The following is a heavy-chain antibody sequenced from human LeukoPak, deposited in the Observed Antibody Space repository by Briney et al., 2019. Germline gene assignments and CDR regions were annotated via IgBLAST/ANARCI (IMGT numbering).Heavy chain of an antibody. J-gene: IGHJ4*02. CDR1: GFSFSSYH. CDR2: IFPDGHQE. CDR3: ARWRWQQSEFDL. Sequence: GGSLRLSCVASGFSFSSYHMSWVRQAPGKGLGCVDHIFPDGHQESCDASVRGRFTVSRDNAKNSVFLQMNSLRVEDTAIYYCARWRWQQSEFDLWGQGALVTVSS. D-gene: IGHD5-24*01. V-gene: IGHV3-7*01.